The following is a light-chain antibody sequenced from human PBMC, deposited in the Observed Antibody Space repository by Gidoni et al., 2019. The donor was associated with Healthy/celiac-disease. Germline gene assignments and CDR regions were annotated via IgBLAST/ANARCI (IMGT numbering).Light chain of an antibody. Sequence: DIQITQSPSPLSASVGDRVTITCRASQSISSWLAWYQQEPGKAPKLLIYKASILESGVPSRFSGSGSGTEFTLTISSLQPDDFAAYYCQQYNRKRYTFGQGTKLEIK. J-gene: IGKJ2*01. CDR1: QSISSW. V-gene: IGKV1-5*03. CDR3: QQYNRKRYT. CDR2: KAS.